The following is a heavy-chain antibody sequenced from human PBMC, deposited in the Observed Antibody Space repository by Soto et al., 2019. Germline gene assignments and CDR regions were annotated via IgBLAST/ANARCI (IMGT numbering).Heavy chain of an antibody. CDR3: AKGLEVTIFGVVTIYDY. D-gene: IGHD3-3*01. V-gene: IGHV3-23*01. J-gene: IGHJ4*02. CDR1: GFNFCTYA. Sequence: EVQLLESGGGLVQPGGSLRLSCAASGFNFCTYAMSWVRPAPGKGLEWVSVISGGGGRTNYAGSVKGRFTISRDNSKNTLYIQMNSLRAEDTAVYYCAKGLEVTIFGVVTIYDYWGQGTLVTVSS. CDR2: ISGGGGRT.